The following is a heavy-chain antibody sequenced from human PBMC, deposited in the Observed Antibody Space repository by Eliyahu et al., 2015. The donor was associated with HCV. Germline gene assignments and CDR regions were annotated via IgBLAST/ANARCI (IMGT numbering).Heavy chain of an antibody. CDR3: ARDMYSSSSNYYYYGMDV. J-gene: IGHJ6*02. CDR1: GYTFTGYY. V-gene: IGHV1-2*04. Sequence: QVQLVQSGAEVKKPGASVKVSCKASGYTFTGYYMHWVRQAPGPRPGGVGLVHPNSGGTNYAQKFQGWVTMTRDTSISTAYMELSRLRSDDTAVYYCARDMYSSSSNYYYYGMDVWGQGTTVTVSS. CDR2: VHPNSGGT. D-gene: IGHD6-6*01.